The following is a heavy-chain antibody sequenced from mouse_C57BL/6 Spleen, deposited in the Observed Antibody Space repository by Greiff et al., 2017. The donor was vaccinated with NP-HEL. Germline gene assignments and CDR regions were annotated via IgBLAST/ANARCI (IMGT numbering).Heavy chain of an antibody. J-gene: IGHJ2*01. V-gene: IGHV1-78*01. D-gene: IGHD1-2*01. CDR2: IYPRDGST. CDR1: GYTFTDHT. Sequence: QVQLQQSDAELVKPGASVKISCKASGYTFTDHTIHWMKQRPEQGLEWIGYIYPRDGSTKYNEKFKGKATLTADKSSSTAYMQLNSLTSEDSAVYCCARRHYYGYYFDYWGQGTTLTVSS. CDR3: ARRHYYGYYFDY.